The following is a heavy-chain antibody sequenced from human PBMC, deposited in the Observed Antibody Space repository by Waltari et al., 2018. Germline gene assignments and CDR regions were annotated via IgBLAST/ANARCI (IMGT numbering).Heavy chain of an antibody. CDR3: FSTAAIDY. V-gene: IGHV3-48*04. J-gene: IGHJ4*02. CDR2: ISITGSTI. D-gene: IGHD2-15*01. Sequence: EVQLVESGEGLVQPGGSLRLSCATSGFTFSSYSMNWVRQAPGKGLECVSYISITGSTIYYAESVKGRFTISRDNAKNSLFLQMNSLRPEDTAIYYCFSTAAIDYWGQGTLVTVSS. CDR1: GFTFSSYS.